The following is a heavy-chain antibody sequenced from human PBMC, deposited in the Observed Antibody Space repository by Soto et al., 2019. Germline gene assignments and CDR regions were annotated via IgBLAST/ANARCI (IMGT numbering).Heavy chain of an antibody. D-gene: IGHD2-2*01. CDR1: GGTFGTYA. J-gene: IGHJ4*02. CDR3: ATLGYCTGTRCN. V-gene: IGHV1-69*06. CDR2: IIPMFGTA. Sequence: QVQLVQSGAAVKKPGSSVKVSCKASGGTFGTYAVSWVRQAPGQGLEWMGHIIPMFGTAKYAQKLQDRLTITADKSTNTAYMELSSLRSEDTAVYYCATLGYCTGTRCNWGQGTRVTV.